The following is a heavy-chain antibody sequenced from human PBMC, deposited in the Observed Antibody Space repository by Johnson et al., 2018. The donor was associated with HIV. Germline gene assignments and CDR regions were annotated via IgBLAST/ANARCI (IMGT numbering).Heavy chain of an antibody. V-gene: IGHV3-15*01. CDR1: GSTFSNAW. D-gene: IGHD3-22*01. CDR3: TTADSRGYFDAFDF. Sequence: VQLVESGGGVVQPGGSLRISCAASGSTFSNAWMNWVRQAPGKGLEWVGRIKSKTDGGTTDYAAPVKGRFTISRDDSKNTLYRQMNSLKTEDTAVYYCTTADSRGYFDAFDFWGQGTMVTVSS. CDR2: IKSKTDGGTT. J-gene: IGHJ3*01.